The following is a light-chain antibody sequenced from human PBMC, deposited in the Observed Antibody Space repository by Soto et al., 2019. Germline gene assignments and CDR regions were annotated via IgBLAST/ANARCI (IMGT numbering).Light chain of an antibody. CDR3: HQYNTYSVT. J-gene: IGKJ1*01. CDR1: QSISTW. Sequence: DIQMTQSPSTLSASVGDRVTITCRASQSISTWLAWYQQKPGKAPKLLIYHASSLESGVPSRFSGSGSGTDFTLTINTLQPDDFATYYCHQYNTYSVTFGQGTKVEIK. V-gene: IGKV1-5*01. CDR2: HAS.